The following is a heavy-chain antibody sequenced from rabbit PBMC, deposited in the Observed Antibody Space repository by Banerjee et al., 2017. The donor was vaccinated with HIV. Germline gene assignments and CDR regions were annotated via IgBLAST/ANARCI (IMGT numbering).Heavy chain of an antibody. J-gene: IGHJ6*01. V-gene: IGHV1S45*01. D-gene: IGHD6-1*01. Sequence: QQQLEESGGGLVKPGGTLTLTCTASGFSFSNTYYMCWVRQAPGKGLEWIACIYAGSAGYTYYATWAKGRFTISKTSSTTVTLQMTSLTAADTATYFCARRSYGDLRGPGTLVTVS. CDR1: GFSFSNTYY. CDR2: IYAGSAGYT. CDR3: ARRSYGDL.